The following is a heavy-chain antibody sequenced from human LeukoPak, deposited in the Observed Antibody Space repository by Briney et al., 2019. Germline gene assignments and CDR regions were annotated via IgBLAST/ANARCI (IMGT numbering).Heavy chain of an antibody. CDR1: GYTFTSYA. CDR2: INTNTGNP. J-gene: IGHJ6*03. CDR3: ARGIAAAGSNYYYYYMDV. D-gene: IGHD6-13*01. V-gene: IGHV7-4-1*02. Sequence: GASVKVSCKASGYTFTSYAMNWVRQAPGQGLEWMGWINTNTGNPTYAQGFTGRFVFSLDTSVSTAYLQISSLKAEDTAVYYCARGIAAAGSNYYYYYMDVWGKGTTVTVSS.